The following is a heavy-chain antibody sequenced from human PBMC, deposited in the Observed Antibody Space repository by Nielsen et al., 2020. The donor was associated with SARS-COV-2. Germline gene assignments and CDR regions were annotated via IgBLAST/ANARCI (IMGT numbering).Heavy chain of an antibody. D-gene: IGHD2-2*01. CDR3: TRGGYCSSTSCYGPFDY. CDR1: GFTFGDYA. J-gene: IGHJ4*02. Sequence: GESLKISCTASGFTFGDYAMSWFRQAPGKGLEWVGFIRSKAYGGTTEYAASVKGRFTISRDDSKSIAYLQMNSLKTEDTAVYYCTRGGYCSSTSCYGPFDYWGQGTLVTVSS. CDR2: IRSKAYGGTT. V-gene: IGHV3-49*03.